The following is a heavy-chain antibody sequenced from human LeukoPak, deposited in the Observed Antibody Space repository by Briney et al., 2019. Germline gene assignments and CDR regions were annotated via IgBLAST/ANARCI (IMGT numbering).Heavy chain of an antibody. CDR1: GFIFSSYW. CDR2: INTDGSST. V-gene: IGHV3-74*01. CDR3: ARGPLIAAAGTW. D-gene: IGHD6-13*01. J-gene: IGHJ4*02. Sequence: GGSLRLSCAASGFIFSSYWMHWVRQVPGKGLVWVSRINTDGSSTNYADSVKGRFAISRDNTKNTLYLQMNSLRAEDTAVYYCARGPLIAAAGTWWGQGTLVTVSS.